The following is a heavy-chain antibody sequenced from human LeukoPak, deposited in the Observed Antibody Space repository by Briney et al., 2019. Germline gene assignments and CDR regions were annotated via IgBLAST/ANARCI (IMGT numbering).Heavy chain of an antibody. CDR1: GFTFSSYG. CDR2: ISYDGSNK. CDR3: ARDSRPYYSGSRSGPLDY. D-gene: IGHD1-26*01. J-gene: IGHJ4*02. Sequence: GGSLRLSCAASGFTFSSYGMHWVRQAPGKGLEWVAVISYDGSNKYYADSVKGRFTISRDNSKNTLYLQMNSLRAEDTAVYYCARDSRPYYSGSRSGPLDYWGQGTLVTVSS. V-gene: IGHV3-30*03.